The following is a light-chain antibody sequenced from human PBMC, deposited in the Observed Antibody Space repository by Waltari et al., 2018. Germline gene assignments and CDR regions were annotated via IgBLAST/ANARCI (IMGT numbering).Light chain of an antibody. CDR1: SGPSSHA. CDR3: QTWATGIRV. Sequence: QLVLTQSPSASASLGASVKLTCTLSSGPSSHAIAWHQQQPEKGPRYLMRLNSDGSHTKGDGIPDRCSGSSSGAERYLTISSLQSEDEADYYCQTWATGIRVFGGGTKLTVL. V-gene: IGLV4-69*01. CDR2: LNSDGSH. J-gene: IGLJ2*01.